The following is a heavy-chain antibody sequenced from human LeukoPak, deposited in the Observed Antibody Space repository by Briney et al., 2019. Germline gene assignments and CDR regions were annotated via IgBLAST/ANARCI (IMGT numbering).Heavy chain of an antibody. D-gene: IGHD6-19*01. CDR2: IYYSGST. V-gene: IGHV4-59*01. CDR3: ARDRRSSGWSMYGSLSYFDY. Sequence: SETLPLTCAVYGGSFSGYYWSWIRQPPGKGLEWIGYIYYSGSTNYNPSLKSRVTISVDTSKNQFSLKLSSVTAADTAVYYCARDRRSSGWSMYGSLSYFDYWGQGTLVTVSS. J-gene: IGHJ4*02. CDR1: GGSFSGYY.